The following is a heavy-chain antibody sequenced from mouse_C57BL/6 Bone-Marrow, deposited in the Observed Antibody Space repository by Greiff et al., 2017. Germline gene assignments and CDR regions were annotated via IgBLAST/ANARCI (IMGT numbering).Heavy chain of an antibody. CDR2: ISSGSSTI. J-gene: IGHJ2*01. V-gene: IGHV5-17*01. CDR3: ARDALVYFDY. Sequence: EVKLVESGGGLVKPGGSLKLSCAASGFTFSDYGMHWVRQAPEKGLEWVAYISSGSSTIYYADTVKGRVTISRDNTTNTRFLQMTSLRSEDTAMYYCARDALVYFDYWGQGTTLTVSS. CDR1: GFTFSDYG.